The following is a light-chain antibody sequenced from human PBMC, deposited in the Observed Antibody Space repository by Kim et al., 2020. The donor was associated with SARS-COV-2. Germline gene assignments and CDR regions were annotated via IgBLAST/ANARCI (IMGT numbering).Light chain of an antibody. CDR2: DGS. V-gene: IGLV2-14*03. Sequence: GTSITISCTGTSSDVGCYNYVSWYPQHPGKGPKPMIYDGSKRPSGVSNRFSGSKSGNTASLTISGLQAEDEADYYCSSYTSSSTWVFGGGTKLTVL. CDR3: SSYTSSSTWV. CDR1: SSDVGCYNY. J-gene: IGLJ3*02.